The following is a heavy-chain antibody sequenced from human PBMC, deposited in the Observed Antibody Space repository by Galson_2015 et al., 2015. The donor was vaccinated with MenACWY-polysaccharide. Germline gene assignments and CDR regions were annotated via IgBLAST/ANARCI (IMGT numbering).Heavy chain of an antibody. CDR3: AKDGWYEGGSSTFDI. CDR1: GFTFSSYA. V-gene: IGHV3-23*01. CDR2: ISGGGDTT. D-gene: IGHD6-19*01. Sequence: SLRLCCAASGFTFSSYAMSWVRQAPGKGLEWVSAISGGGDTTYFADSVKGRFTIYRDNSKNTLFLQMSSLRAEDTAVYYCAKDGWYEGGSSTFDIWGQGTMVTVSS. J-gene: IGHJ3*02.